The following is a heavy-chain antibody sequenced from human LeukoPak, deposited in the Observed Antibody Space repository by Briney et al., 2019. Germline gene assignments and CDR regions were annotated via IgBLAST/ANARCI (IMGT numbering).Heavy chain of an antibody. Sequence: GASVKVSCKASGYTFTIYGITWVRQAPGQGLEWMGWISAYNGNTNYAQKLQGRVTMTTDTSTSTAYMELSSLRSEDTAVYYRARDYDGYCSGGSCLGGWFDPWGQGTLVTVSS. CDR1: GYTFTIYG. V-gene: IGHV1-18*01. D-gene: IGHD2-15*01. CDR3: ARDYDGYCSGGSCLGGWFDP. CDR2: ISAYNGNT. J-gene: IGHJ5*02.